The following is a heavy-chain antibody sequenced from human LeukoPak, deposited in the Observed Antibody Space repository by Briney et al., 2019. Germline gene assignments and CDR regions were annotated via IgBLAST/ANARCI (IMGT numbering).Heavy chain of an antibody. CDR3: AKGTAYQLPRFWFDY. CDR2: IRYDGGNK. J-gene: IGHJ4*02. D-gene: IGHD2-2*01. V-gene: IGHV3-30*02. CDR1: GFGFSSYA. Sequence: GGSLRLSCAASGFGFSSYAMHWVRQAPGKGPEWVASIRYDGGNKYYADSVKGRFTISRDNSKNTLYLQMNSLRFEDTAVYYCAKGTAYQLPRFWFDYWGQGTLVTVSS.